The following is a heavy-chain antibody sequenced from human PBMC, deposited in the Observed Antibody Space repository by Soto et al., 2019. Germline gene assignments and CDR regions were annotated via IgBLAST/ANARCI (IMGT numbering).Heavy chain of an antibody. CDR2: IIPIFGTA. CDR1: GGTFSSYA. J-gene: IGHJ5*02. Sequence: QVQLVQSGAEVKKPGSSVKVSCKASGGTFSSYAISWVRQAPGQGLEWMGGIIPIFGTANYAQKFHGRVTITADEATSTAYKELSNLRTEGTAVYSGATEGAGYCSGTSCYVGSGWFDPWGQGTLVTVSS. CDR3: ATEGAGYCSGTSCYVGSGWFDP. D-gene: IGHD2-2*01. V-gene: IGHV1-69*01.